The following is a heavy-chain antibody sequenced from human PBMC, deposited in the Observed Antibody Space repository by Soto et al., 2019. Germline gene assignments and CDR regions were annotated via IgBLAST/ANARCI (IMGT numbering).Heavy chain of an antibody. J-gene: IGHJ5*02. Sequence: QVQLVQSGAEVKKPGSSVKVSCKASGGTFSSYAISWVRQAPGQGLEWMGGVIPIFGTANYAQKFQGRVTITADESTSTAYMELSSLRSEDTAVYYCARDSGIVSAGTPNWFDPWGQGTMVTVSS. V-gene: IGHV1-69*12. CDR3: ARDSGIVSAGTPNWFDP. CDR2: VIPIFGTA. D-gene: IGHD6-13*01. CDR1: GGTFSSYA.